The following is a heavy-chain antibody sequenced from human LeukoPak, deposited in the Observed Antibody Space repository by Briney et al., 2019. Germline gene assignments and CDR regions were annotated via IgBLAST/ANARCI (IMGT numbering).Heavy chain of an antibody. CDR2: INHSGST. V-gene: IGHV4-34*01. CDR1: GGSFSGYY. CDR3: ARDVSHRYYYDSSGYYKLFNY. J-gene: IGHJ4*02. D-gene: IGHD3-22*01. Sequence: SETLSLTCAVYGGSFSGYYWSWIRQPPGKGLEWIGEINHSGSTNYNPSLKSRVTISVDTSKNQFSLKLSSVTADDTAVYYCARDVSHRYYYDSSGYYKLFNYWGQGTLVTVSS.